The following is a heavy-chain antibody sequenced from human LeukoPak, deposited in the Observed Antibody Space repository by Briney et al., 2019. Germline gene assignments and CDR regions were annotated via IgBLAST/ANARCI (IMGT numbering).Heavy chain of an antibody. CDR3: ARSPITMIVVVEFDY. V-gene: IGHV3-11*01. J-gene: IGHJ4*02. CDR2: ISSSGSTI. Sequence: PGGSLRLSCAASGFTFSDYYMSWIRQAPGRGLEWVSYISSSGSTIYYADSVKGRFTISRDNAKNSLYLQMNSLRAEDTAVYYCARSPITMIVVVEFDYWGQGTLVTVSS. CDR1: GFTFSDYY. D-gene: IGHD3-22*01.